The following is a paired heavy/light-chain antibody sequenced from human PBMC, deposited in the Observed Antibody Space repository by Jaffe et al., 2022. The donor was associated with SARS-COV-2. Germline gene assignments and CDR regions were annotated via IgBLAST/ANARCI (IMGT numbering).Light chain of an antibody. CDR3: LQHNSYPIT. CDR2: AAS. Sequence: DIQMTQSPSSLSASVGDRVTITCRASQGIRDDLGWYQQKPGKAPKRLIYAASTLQSGVPSRFSGSGSGTEFTLTITSLQPEDFATYYCLQHNSYPITFGQGTRLEIK. CDR1: QGIRDD. J-gene: IGKJ5*01. V-gene: IGKV1-17*01.
Heavy chain of an antibody. J-gene: IGHJ4*02. D-gene: IGHD1-26*01. CDR3: ARSTSPLYSADY. V-gene: IGHV5-51*01. CDR2: IYPSDSDT. Sequence: EVQLVQSGAEVKKPGESLKISCKGSIYTFTNYWIGWVRQMPGKGLEWMGFIYPSDSDTRYSPSFRGQVTISADKSISTAYLQWSSLKASDTAMYYCARSTSPLYSADYWGQGTLVTVSS. CDR1: IYTFTNYW.